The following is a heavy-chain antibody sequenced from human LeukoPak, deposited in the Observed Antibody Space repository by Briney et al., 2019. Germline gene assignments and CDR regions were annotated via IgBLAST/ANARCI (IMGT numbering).Heavy chain of an antibody. CDR1: GASISSYY. V-gene: IGHV4-59*01. J-gene: IGHJ4*02. CDR2: IYYSGST. Sequence: SETLSLTCTVSGASISSYYWSWIRQPPGKGLEWLGYIYYSGSTNYNPSLKSRVTISVDTSKNQFSLKLSSVTAADTAMYYCARTSTADFWSGTYDYWGQGTLVTVSS. D-gene: IGHD3-3*01. CDR3: ARTSTADFWSGTYDY.